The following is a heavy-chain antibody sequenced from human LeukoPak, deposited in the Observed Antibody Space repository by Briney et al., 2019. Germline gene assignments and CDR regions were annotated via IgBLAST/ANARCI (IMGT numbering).Heavy chain of an antibody. D-gene: IGHD5-18*01. V-gene: IGHV3-20*01. CDR1: GFTFDDYG. Sequence: GGSLRLSCAASGFTFDDYGMSWVRQAPGKGLEWVSGINWNGGSTGYADSVKGRFTISRDNAKNSLYLQMNSLRAEDTALYHCARYVPVDTAMVRYYYYMDVWGKGTTVTISS. CDR2: INWNGGST. CDR3: ARYVPVDTAMVRYYYYMDV. J-gene: IGHJ6*03.